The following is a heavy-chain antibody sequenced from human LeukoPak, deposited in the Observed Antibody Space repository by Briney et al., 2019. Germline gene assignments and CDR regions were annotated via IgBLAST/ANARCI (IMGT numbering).Heavy chain of an antibody. J-gene: IGHJ4*02. Sequence: GESLQISCKGSGYSFTSYWIGWVRQMPGKGLEWMGIIYPGDSDTRYSPSFQGQVTISADKSISTAYLQWSSLKASDTATYYCARRPPGSYGWYYFDYWGQGTLVTVSS. D-gene: IGHD1-26*01. V-gene: IGHV5-51*01. CDR3: ARRPPGSYGWYYFDY. CDR1: GYSFTSYW. CDR2: IYPGDSDT.